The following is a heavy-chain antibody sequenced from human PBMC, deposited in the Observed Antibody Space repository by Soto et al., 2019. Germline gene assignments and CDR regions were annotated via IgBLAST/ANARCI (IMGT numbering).Heavy chain of an antibody. J-gene: IGHJ5*02. CDR2: IYYSGST. CDR3: ARHGAYYYGSGSSWFDP. D-gene: IGHD3-10*01. CDR1: GGSISGYY. Sequence: SETLSLTCTVSGGSISGYYWSWIRQPPGKGLEWIGYIYYSGSTNYNPSLKSRVTISVDTSKNQFSLKLSSVTAADTAVYYCARHGAYYYGSGSSWFDPWGQGTLVTVSS. V-gene: IGHV4-59*08.